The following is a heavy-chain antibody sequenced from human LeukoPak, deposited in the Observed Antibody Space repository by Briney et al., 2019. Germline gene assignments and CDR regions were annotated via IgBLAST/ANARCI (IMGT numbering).Heavy chain of an antibody. V-gene: IGHV1-18*01. CDR1: GYTFTSYG. D-gene: IGHD6-19*01. CDR2: ISAYNGNT. J-gene: IGHJ6*02. Sequence: GASVKVSCKASGYTFTSYGISWVRQAPGQGLEWMGWISAYNGNTNYAQKLQGRVTMTTDTTTSTAYMELRSLRSDDTAVYYCACQLTNSGWYGIYYGMDVWGQGTTVTVSS. CDR3: ACQLTNSGWYGIYYGMDV.